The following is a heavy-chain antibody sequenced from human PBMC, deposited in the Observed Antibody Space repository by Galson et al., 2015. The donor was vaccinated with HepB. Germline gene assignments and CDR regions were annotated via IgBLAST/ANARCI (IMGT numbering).Heavy chain of an antibody. Sequence: SVKVSCKASGYTFTSYGISWVRQAPGQGLEWMGWISAYNGNTNYAQKLQGRVTMTTDTSTSTAYMELRSLRSDDTAVYYCARERVRYSYGHPPIYYYYGMDVWGQGTTVTVSS. CDR1: GYTFTSYG. J-gene: IGHJ6*02. D-gene: IGHD5-18*01. CDR2: ISAYNGNT. CDR3: ARERVRYSYGHPPIYYYYGMDV. V-gene: IGHV1-18*01.